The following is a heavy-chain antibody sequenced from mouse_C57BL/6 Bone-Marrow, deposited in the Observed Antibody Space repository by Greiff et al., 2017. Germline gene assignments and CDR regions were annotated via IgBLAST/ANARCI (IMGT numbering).Heavy chain of an antibody. V-gene: IGHV1-81*01. Sequence: VKLVESGAELARPGASVKLSCKASGYTFTSYGISWVKQRTGQGLEWIGEIYPRSGNTYYNEKFKGKATLTADKSSSTAYMELRSLTSEDSAVYSSAQEGGGDGSSYDFDYWGQGTTLTVSS. J-gene: IGHJ2*01. CDR3: AQEGGGDGSSYDFDY. CDR1: GYTFTSYG. CDR2: IYPRSGNT. D-gene: IGHD1-1*01.